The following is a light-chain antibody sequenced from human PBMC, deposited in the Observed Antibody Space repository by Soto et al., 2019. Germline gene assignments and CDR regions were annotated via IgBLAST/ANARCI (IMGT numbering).Light chain of an antibody. CDR2: SND. Sequence: QSVLTQPPSASGTPGQRVTISCSGSSSNIGSNYVYWYQQLPGTAPKLLIYSNDQRPSGVPDRFSGSKSGASASLAIRGLQSEDEADYYCAAWDDSLNGYVFGTGTKVTVL. CDR1: SSNIGSNY. V-gene: IGLV1-44*01. CDR3: AAWDDSLNGYV. J-gene: IGLJ1*01.